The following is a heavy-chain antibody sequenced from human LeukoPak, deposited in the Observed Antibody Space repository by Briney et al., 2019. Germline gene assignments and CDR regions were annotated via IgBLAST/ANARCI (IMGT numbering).Heavy chain of an antibody. CDR3: ARDTYYYNSSAFYHYYYGMDV. D-gene: IGHD3-22*01. Sequence: GGSLRLSCAASGFTFSNCWMHWVRQAPGKGLEWVSRIESDGSRTRHADSVKGRFTISRDNAKNTLYLQMNSLRAEDTAVYYCARDTYYYNSSAFYHYYYGMDVWGQGTTVTVSS. CDR2: IESDGSRT. J-gene: IGHJ6*02. CDR1: GFTFSNCW. V-gene: IGHV3-74*01.